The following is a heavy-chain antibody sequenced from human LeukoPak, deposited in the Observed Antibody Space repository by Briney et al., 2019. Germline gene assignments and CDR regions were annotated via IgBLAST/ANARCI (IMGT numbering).Heavy chain of an antibody. J-gene: IGHJ3*01. CDR3: ARDQGDNSYGYYAIWYAFDV. D-gene: IGHD5-18*01. CDR2: IVPNLGIA. Sequence: ASVTVSCKASGGTFNNYAISWVRQAPGQGLEWMGRIVPNLGIANYAQEFQGRLIITADKATSSAYMELSSLRSEDTAVYYCARDQGDNSYGYYAIWYAFDVWGQGTMVTVSS. V-gene: IGHV1-69*04. CDR1: GGTFNNYA.